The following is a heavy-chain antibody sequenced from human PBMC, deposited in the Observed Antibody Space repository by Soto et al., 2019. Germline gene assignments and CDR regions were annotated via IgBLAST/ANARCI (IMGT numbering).Heavy chain of an antibody. J-gene: IGHJ4*02. V-gene: IGHV3-30*18. D-gene: IGHD3-16*02. CDR2: ISYDGSDK. CDR3: AKALGELSPETYDY. Sequence: QVPLVESGGGVVQPGRSLRLSCAASGFTFSSYAMHWVRQAPGKGLEWVAVISYDGSDKYYADSVKGRFTISKDNSXNTLNLQMNSLRADDTAGYYCAKALGELSPETYDYWGQGTLITVSS. CDR1: GFTFSSYA.